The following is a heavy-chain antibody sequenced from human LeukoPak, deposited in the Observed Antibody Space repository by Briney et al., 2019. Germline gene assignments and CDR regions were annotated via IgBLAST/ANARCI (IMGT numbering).Heavy chain of an antibody. CDR1: GFTFSSYG. D-gene: IGHD3-10*01. J-gene: IGHJ2*01. V-gene: IGHV3-23*01. CDR3: AKAPLKYMVRGVMGDWYFDL. Sequence: GGSLRLSCAASGFTFSSYGMSWVRQAPGKGLEWVSAISGSGGSTYYADSVKGRFTISRDNSKNTLYLQMNSLRAEDTAVYYCAKAPLKYMVRGVMGDWYFDLWGRGTLVTVSS. CDR2: ISGSGGST.